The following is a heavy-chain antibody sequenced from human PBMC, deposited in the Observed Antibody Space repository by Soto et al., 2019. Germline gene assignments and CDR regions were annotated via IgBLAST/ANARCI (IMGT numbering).Heavy chain of an antibody. V-gene: IGHV3-49*03. Sequence: SLRLSCTTSGFTFGEYAMIWFRKAPGKGLEWVGFITSNTYGGTTEYAASVKGRFTISRDDSKSIAYLQMNSLKTEDTAVYYCTRGVQHLDYWGQGTLVTVSS. D-gene: IGHD3-10*01. CDR3: TRGVQHLDY. CDR2: ITSNTYGGTT. CDR1: GFTFGEYA. J-gene: IGHJ4*02.